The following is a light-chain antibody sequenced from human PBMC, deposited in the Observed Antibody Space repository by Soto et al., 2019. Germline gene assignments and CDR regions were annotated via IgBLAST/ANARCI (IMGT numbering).Light chain of an antibody. Sequence: QSVLTQPRSVSGSPGQSVTISCTGTSSDVGGYNYVSWYQQHPGKAPKLMIYDVSKRPSGVPDRFSGSKSGNTASLTISGLPAEDEADYYCSSYTISSTYVFGTRTKVTVL. CDR3: SSYTISSTYV. CDR1: SSDVGGYNY. CDR2: DVS. J-gene: IGLJ1*01. V-gene: IGLV2-11*01.